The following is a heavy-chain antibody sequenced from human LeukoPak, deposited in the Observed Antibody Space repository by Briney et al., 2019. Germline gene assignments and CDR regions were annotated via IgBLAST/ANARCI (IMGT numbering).Heavy chain of an antibody. CDR1: GGSISSGGYS. J-gene: IGHJ6*02. CDR3: ARAREAGGMDV. V-gene: IGHV4-30-2*01. CDR2: IYHSGST. Sequence: SETLSLTCAVSGGSISSGGYSWSWIRQPPGKGLEWIGYIYHSGSTYYNPSLKSRVTISVDRSKNQFSLKLSSVTAADTAVYYCARAREAGGMDVWGQGTTVTVSS.